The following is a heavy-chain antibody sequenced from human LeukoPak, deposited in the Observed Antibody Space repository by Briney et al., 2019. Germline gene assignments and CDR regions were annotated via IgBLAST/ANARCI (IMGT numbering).Heavy chain of an antibody. V-gene: IGHV4-38-2*02. CDR3: ARDQRAMVTSARDAFDI. J-gene: IGHJ3*02. CDR1: GYSISSGYY. D-gene: IGHD5-18*01. Sequence: SETLSLTCTVSGYSISSGYYWGWIRQPPGKGLEWIGSIYHSGSTYYNPSLKSRVTISVDTSKNQFSLKLSSVTAADTAVYYCARDQRAMVTSARDAFDIWGQGTMVTVSS. CDR2: IYHSGST.